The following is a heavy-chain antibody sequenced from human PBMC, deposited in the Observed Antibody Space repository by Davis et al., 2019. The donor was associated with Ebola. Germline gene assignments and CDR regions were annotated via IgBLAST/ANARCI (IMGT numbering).Heavy chain of an antibody. Sequence: SETLSLTCTVSGGSISSYYWGWIRQPPGKGLEWIGSIYYSGSTYYNPSLKSRVTISVDTSKNQFSLKLSSVTAADTAVYYCARIAGRYYDFWSGQGKKDVWGKGTTVTVSS. CDR1: GGSISSYY. CDR3: ARIAGRYYDFWSGQGKKDV. CDR2: IYYSGST. J-gene: IGHJ6*04. D-gene: IGHD3-3*01. V-gene: IGHV4-39*01.